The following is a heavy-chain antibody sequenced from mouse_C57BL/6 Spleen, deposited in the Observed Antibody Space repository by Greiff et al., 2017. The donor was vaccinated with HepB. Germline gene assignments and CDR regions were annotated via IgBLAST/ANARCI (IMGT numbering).Heavy chain of an antibody. V-gene: IGHV1-55*01. CDR3: ARDSNYEDYAMDY. CDR1: GYTFTSYW. D-gene: IGHD2-5*01. CDR2: IYPGSGST. J-gene: IGHJ4*01. Sequence: QVQLQQPGAELVKPGASVKMSCKASGYTFTSYWITWVKQRPGQGLEWIGDIYPGSGSTNYNEKFKSKATLTVDTSSSTAYMQLSSLTSEDSAVYYCARDSNYEDYAMDYWGQGTSVTVSS.